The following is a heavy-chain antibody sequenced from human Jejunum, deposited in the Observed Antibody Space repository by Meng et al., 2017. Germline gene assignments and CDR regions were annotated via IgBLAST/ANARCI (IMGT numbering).Heavy chain of an antibody. D-gene: IGHD6-13*01. CDR3: TKSAYSTSRFDP. CDR1: GFTFSSSW. J-gene: IGHJ5*02. Sequence: QLVGAGGALVQPGGSLGLSCAASGFTFSSSWMYWVRQAPGKGLVWVSRIKSDGTTVYADSVKGRFTMSRDNAKNTVFLQMNSLRVDDTAMYYCTKSAYSTSRFDPWGQGTLVTVSS. V-gene: IGHV3-74*01. CDR2: IKSDGTT.